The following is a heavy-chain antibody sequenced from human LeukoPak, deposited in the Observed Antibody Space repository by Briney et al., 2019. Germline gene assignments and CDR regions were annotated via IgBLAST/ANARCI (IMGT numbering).Heavy chain of an antibody. CDR1: GYTFTSYD. V-gene: IGHV1-8*01. D-gene: IGHD5-12*01. CDR3: ARMDILATTDFDY. Sequence: ASVKVSCKASGYTFTSYDINWVREATGQGLEWMGWMNPNSGNTGYAQKFQGRVTMTRNTSISTAYMELSSLRSEDTAVYYCARMDILATTDFDYWGQGTLVTVPS. CDR2: MNPNSGNT. J-gene: IGHJ4*02.